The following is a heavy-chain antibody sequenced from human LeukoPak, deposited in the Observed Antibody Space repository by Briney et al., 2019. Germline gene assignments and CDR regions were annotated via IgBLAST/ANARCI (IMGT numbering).Heavy chain of an antibody. CDR1: GYTFTGYY. CDR2: IRPNSGGT. Sequence: GASVNVSCNASGYTFTGYYIHWVRQPPGQGLEWMGRIRPNSGGTNYAQKLQGRVTMTSDTSISTAYMELSRLRSGDTAVYYCARRVPTTAFAIWGQGTMVTVSS. J-gene: IGHJ3*02. CDR3: ARRVPTTAFAI. V-gene: IGHV1-2*06. D-gene: IGHD5-12*01.